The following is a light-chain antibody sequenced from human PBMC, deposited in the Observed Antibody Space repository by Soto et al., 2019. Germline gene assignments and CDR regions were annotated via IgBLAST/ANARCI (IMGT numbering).Light chain of an antibody. CDR1: NIGSKS. CDR3: QVWDSSSDHVV. J-gene: IGLJ2*01. Sequence: SYELTQPPSVSVAPGKTARITCGGNNIGSKSVHRYQQKPGQAPVLVIYYDNDRPSGIPERFSGSNSGNTATLTIGRVEAGDEADYYCQVWDSSSDHVVFGGGTKLTVL. V-gene: IGLV3-21*04. CDR2: YDN.